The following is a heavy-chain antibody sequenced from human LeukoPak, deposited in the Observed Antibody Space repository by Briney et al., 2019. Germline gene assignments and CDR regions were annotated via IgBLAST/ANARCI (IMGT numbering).Heavy chain of an antibody. Sequence: GGSLRLSCAASGFTFSTYAMSWVRQAPGMGLEWVSAISGSGGNTYHADSVRGRFTISRDNSKNTLYLQMSSLRAEDTAVYYCSKGVGATRAITWFDPWGQGTLVTVSS. CDR1: GFTFSTYA. J-gene: IGHJ5*02. CDR3: SKGVGATRAITWFDP. V-gene: IGHV3-23*01. D-gene: IGHD1-26*01. CDR2: ISGSGGNT.